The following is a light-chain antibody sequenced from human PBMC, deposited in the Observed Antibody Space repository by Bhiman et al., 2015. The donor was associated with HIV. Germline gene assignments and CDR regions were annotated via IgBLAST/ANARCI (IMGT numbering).Light chain of an antibody. CDR1: GSDVGGYNH. J-gene: IGLJ1*01. CDR2: DVS. Sequence: QSALTQPASVSGSPGQSITISCTGSGSDVGGYNHVSWYQQHPGKAPKLMIYDVSNRPSGVSNRFSGSKSGSTASLTISGLQAEDEADYYCSSYSSITVYVFGTGTKVSVL. V-gene: IGLV2-14*03. CDR3: SSYSSITVYV.